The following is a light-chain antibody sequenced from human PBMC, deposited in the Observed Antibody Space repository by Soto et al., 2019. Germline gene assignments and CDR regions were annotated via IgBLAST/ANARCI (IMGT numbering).Light chain of an antibody. CDR3: AAWDDSLSGPV. CDR2: RNN. V-gene: IGLV1-47*01. J-gene: IGLJ2*01. CDR1: SSNIGSNY. Sequence: QSVLTQPPSASGTPGQRVTISCSGSSSNIGSNYVYWYQQRPGTAPKLLIYRNNQRPSGVPDRFSGSKSGTSASLAISGLRSEDEADYYCAAWDDSLSGPVFGGGTQLTVL.